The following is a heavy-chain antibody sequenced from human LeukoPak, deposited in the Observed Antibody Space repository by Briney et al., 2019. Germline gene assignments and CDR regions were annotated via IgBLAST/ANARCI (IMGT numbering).Heavy chain of an antibody. Sequence: KPGGSLRLSCASSGFTFSDYYMSCIRQAPGKGLEWVSHISGSSTYTNYADSVKGRFTISRDNANNSLYLQMNSLTAEDTAVFYCARVGSRGYYFDYWGQGTLVSVSS. CDR1: GFTFSDYY. V-gene: IGHV3-11*06. D-gene: IGHD1-26*01. CDR3: ARVGSRGYYFDY. J-gene: IGHJ4*02. CDR2: ISGSSTYT.